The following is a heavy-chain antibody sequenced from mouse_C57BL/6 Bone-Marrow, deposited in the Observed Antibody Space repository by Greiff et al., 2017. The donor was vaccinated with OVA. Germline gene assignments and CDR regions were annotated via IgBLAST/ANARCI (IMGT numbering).Heavy chain of an antibody. CDR1: GYTFTSYW. V-gene: IGHV1-55*01. CDR2: IYPGSGST. CDR3: ARGLRRYWYFDV. Sequence: VQLQQPGAELVKPGASVKMSCKASGYTFTSYWITWVKQRPGQGLEWIGDIYPGSGSTNYNEKFKSKATLTVDTSSSTAYMQLSSLTSEDSAVYYCARGLRRYWYFDVWGTGTTVTVSS. J-gene: IGHJ1*03. D-gene: IGHD2-4*01.